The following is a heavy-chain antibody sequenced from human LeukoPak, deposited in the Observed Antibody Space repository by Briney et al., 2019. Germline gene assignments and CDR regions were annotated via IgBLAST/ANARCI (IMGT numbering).Heavy chain of an antibody. J-gene: IGHJ3*02. CDR3: ARSKVYYYDSSGYDGDAFDI. Sequence: SVKVSCKASGGTFSSYAISWVRQAPGQGLEWMGGIIPIFGTANYAQKLQGRVTMTTDTSTSTAYMELRSLRSDDTAVYYCARSKVYYYDSSGYDGDAFDIWGQGTMVTVSS. CDR1: GGTFSSYA. D-gene: IGHD3-22*01. CDR2: IIPIFGTA. V-gene: IGHV1-69*05.